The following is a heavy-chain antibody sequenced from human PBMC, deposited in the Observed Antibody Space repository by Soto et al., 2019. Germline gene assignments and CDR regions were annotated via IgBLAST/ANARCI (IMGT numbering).Heavy chain of an antibody. CDR1: GCTFSSYA. Sequence: GASVKVSCKASGCTFSSYAISWVRQAPGQGLEWMGGIIPIFGTANYAQKFQGRVTITADESTSTAYMELSSLRSEDTAVYYCARALRQYPVLRYFDWTEYGMDVWGQGTTVTVSS. CDR3: ARALRQYPVLRYFDWTEYGMDV. CDR2: IIPIFGTA. V-gene: IGHV1-69*13. J-gene: IGHJ6*02. D-gene: IGHD3-9*01.